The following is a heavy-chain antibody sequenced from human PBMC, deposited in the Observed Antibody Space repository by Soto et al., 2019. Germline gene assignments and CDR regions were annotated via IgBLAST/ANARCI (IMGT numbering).Heavy chain of an antibody. CDR1: GFTFSSYG. D-gene: IGHD6-13*01. Sequence: GGSLRLSCAASGFTFSSYGMHWVRQAPGKGLEWVAVISYDGSNKYYADSVKGRFTISRENAKNSLYLQMNSLRAGDTALYYCARGWLATGGSLSYMDVWGKGTTVTVSS. CDR2: ISYDGSNK. V-gene: IGHV3-30*03. CDR3: ARGWLATGGSLSYMDV. J-gene: IGHJ6*03.